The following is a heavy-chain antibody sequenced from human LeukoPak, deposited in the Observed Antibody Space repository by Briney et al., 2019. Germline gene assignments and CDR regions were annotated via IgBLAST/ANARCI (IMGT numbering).Heavy chain of an antibody. J-gene: IGHJ4*02. CDR3: ARLEYSSSPIDY. CDR1: GGSFSGYY. D-gene: IGHD6-6*01. Sequence: SETLSLTCAVYGGSFSGYYWSWIRHPPGKGLEWIGEINHSGSTDYNPSLKSRVTISVDTSKNQFSLKLSSVTAADTAVYYCARLEYSSSPIDYWGQGTLVTVSS. CDR2: INHSGST. V-gene: IGHV4-34*01.